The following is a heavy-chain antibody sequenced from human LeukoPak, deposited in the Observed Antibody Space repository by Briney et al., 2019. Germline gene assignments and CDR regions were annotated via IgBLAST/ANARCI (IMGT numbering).Heavy chain of an antibody. Sequence: PSQTLSLTCTVSGGSISSGAYYWSWIRQHPGKGLEWIGYIYYSGSTYYNPSLKSRVTLSVDTSKNQFTLKLSSVTAADTAVYYCARVLEDCGGDCYPGGFDYWGQGTLVTVSS. J-gene: IGHJ4*02. V-gene: IGHV4-31*03. D-gene: IGHD2-21*02. CDR2: IYYSGST. CDR3: ARVLEDCGGDCYPGGFDY. CDR1: GGSISSGAYY.